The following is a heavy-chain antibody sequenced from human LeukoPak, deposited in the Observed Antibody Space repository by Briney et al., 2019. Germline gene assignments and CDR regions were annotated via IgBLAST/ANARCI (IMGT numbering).Heavy chain of an antibody. Sequence: ASETLSLTCTVSDDSISDYYRGWIRQPPGKGLEGIGYFHNSGTSTYNPSLKRRVTISADTSQNPLSLKPNSLTPADTAVYYCTRGAGWLIDYSGQGILVTVSS. D-gene: IGHD3-16*01. CDR2: FHNSGTS. CDR1: DDSISDYY. CDR3: TRGAGWLIDY. J-gene: IGHJ4*02. V-gene: IGHV4-59*01.